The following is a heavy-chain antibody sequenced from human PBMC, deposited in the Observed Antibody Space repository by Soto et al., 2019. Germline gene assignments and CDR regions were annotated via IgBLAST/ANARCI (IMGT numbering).Heavy chain of an antibody. CDR2: MHYTGST. V-gene: IGHV4-59*11. CDR3: GGEHFYDSYGLVSNEY. J-gene: IGHJ1*01. Sequence: SETLSLTCTVSGASISGHYWGWFRQPPGRRPEWIGYMHYTGSTNYNPSLQSRVAISLDRTKNQYSLTLASVTAADTAVYYCGGEHFYDSYGLVSNEYWGQGTLVTVSS. CDR1: GASISGHY. D-gene: IGHD3-16*01.